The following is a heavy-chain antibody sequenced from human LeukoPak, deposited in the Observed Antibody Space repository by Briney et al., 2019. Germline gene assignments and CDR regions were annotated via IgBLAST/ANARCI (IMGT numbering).Heavy chain of an antibody. J-gene: IGHJ3*01. CDR3: ARDWLAGNPYHAFDL. Sequence: GGSLRLSCAASGFTFSSYWMSWVRQAPGKGMECVANIKEDGSEEYYVDSVKGRFSISRDNAKNSLYLQMNSLRAEDTAVYYCARDWLAGNPYHAFDLWGKGTMVTVSS. CDR1: GFTFSSYW. V-gene: IGHV3-7*01. CDR2: IKEDGSEE. D-gene: IGHD3-22*01.